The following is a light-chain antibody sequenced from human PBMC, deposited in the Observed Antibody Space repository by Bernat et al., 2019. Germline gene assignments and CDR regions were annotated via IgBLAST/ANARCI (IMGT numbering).Light chain of an antibody. J-gene: IGLJ3*02. CDR3: SSYTSSSTLV. V-gene: IGLV2-14*03. CDR1: SSDVGGYNY. Sequence: QSALTQPASVSGSPGQSITISCTGTSSDVGGYNYVSWYQQHPGRAPNLMIYDVRDRPSGISNRFSGSKSGNTASLTISGLLAEDEADYYCSSYTSSSTLVFGGGTRLTVL. CDR2: DVR.